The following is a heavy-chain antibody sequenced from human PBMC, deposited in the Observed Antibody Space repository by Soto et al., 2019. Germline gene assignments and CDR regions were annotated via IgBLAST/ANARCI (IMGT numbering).Heavy chain of an antibody. CDR1: GYMFTTYG. J-gene: IGHJ4*02. V-gene: IGHV1-18*04. CDR2: ISAYNGNK. Sequence: QVQLVQSGGEVKKPGASVEVSCRTSGYMFTTYGMSWVRQAPGQGLEWMAWISAYNGNKKYAQKSQGRAPMTKNTSTSTASMELRNLKSATPGTYFVARTGGGMAARPLEYWGQGTLVTVSS. D-gene: IGHD6-6*01. CDR3: ARTGGGMAARPLEY.